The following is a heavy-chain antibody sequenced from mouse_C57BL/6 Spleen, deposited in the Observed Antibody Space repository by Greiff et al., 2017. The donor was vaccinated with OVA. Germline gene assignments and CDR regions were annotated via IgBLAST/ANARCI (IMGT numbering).Heavy chain of an antibody. CDR2: IDPSDSYT. CDR3: ARADYLYYFDY. J-gene: IGHJ2*01. V-gene: IGHV1-59*01. D-gene: IGHD1-1*02. CDR1: GYTFTSYW. Sequence: VQLQQPGAELVRPGTSVKLSCKASGYTFTSYWMHWVKQRPGQGLEWIGVIDPSDSYTNYNQKFKGKATLTVDTSSSTAYMQLSSLTSEDSAVYYCARADYLYYFDYWGQGTTLTVSS.